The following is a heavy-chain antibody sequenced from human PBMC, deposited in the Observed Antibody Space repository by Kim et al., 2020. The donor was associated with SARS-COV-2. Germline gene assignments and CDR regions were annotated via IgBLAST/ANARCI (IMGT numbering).Heavy chain of an antibody. CDR3: ARTVYGYDFWSSYYNEHYFDY. CDR1: GDSISSYY. J-gene: IGHJ4*02. V-gene: IGHV4-4*07. CDR2: IYTSGDT. Sequence: SETLSLTCTVSGDSISSYYWSWIRQPAGKGLEWIGRIYTSGDTNYNPSLKSRVTMSVDTSKNQFSLKLSSVTAADTAVYYCARTVYGYDFWSSYYNEHYFDYWGQGTLVTVSS. D-gene: IGHD3-3*01.